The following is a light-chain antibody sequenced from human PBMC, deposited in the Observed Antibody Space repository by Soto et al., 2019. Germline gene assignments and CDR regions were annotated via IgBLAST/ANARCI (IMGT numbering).Light chain of an antibody. J-gene: IGLJ1*01. Sequence: QSALTQPRSVSGSPGQAVTISCTGTSSEVGGYNYVSWYQQHPGKAPKLMIYDVSKRPSGVTDRFSGSKSGNTASLTISGLHAEDEADYYCCSYAGSYTLYVFGTGTKLTVL. V-gene: IGLV2-11*01. CDR1: SSEVGGYNY. CDR3: CSYAGSYTLYV. CDR2: DVS.